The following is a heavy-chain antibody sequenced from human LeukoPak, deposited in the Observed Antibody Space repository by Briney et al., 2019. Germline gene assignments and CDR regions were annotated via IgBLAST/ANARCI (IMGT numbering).Heavy chain of an antibody. CDR3: AKVGGPYSSGWKGGYYFDY. D-gene: IGHD6-19*01. Sequence: PGGSLRLSCAASGFTFSSYAMSWVRQAPGKGLEWVSAISGSGSSTYYADSVKGRFTISRDNSKNTLYLQMNSLRAEDTAVYYCAKVGGPYSSGWKGGYYFDYWGQGTLVTVSS. J-gene: IGHJ4*02. CDR2: ISGSGSST. V-gene: IGHV3-23*01. CDR1: GFTFSSYA.